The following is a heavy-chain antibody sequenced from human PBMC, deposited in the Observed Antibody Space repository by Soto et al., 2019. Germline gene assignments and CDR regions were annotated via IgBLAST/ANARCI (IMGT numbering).Heavy chain of an antibody. D-gene: IGHD5-18*01. J-gene: IGHJ4*02. V-gene: IGHV1-58*01. CDR3: AAVYGYQRDY. CDR2: IVVGSGNT. Sequence: QFQLVQSGPEVKKPGTSVKVSCKASGFTLPSFPGRWGRQPRGQRLEWIGWIVVGSGNTNYAQKFQERVTITRDMSTSTAYMELSSLRSEDTAVYYCAAVYGYQRDYWGQGTLVTVSS. CDR1: GFTLPSFP.